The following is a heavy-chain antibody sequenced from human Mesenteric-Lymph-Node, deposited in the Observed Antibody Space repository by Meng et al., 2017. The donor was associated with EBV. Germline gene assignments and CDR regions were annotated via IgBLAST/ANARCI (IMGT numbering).Heavy chain of an antibody. Sequence: SGLDLGKLSQTLSLPCAVSGGSVSSGGHSWSWIRQPTGKGLEWIGYIYHTGSNYYNPSLKSRVTISIDTSKNQFSLKLSSVTAADTAVYFCARGFGDNNNWFGPWGQGTLVTVSS. CDR3: ARGFGDNNNWFGP. CDR2: IYHTGSN. J-gene: IGHJ5*02. D-gene: IGHD4-17*01. V-gene: IGHV4-30-2*01. CDR1: GGSVSSGGHS.